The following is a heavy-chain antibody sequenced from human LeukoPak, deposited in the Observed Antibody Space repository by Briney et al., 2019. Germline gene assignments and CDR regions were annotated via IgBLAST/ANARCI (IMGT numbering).Heavy chain of an antibody. CDR1: GGSISSYY. Sequence: SETLSLTCTVPGGSISSYYWSWIRQPPGKGLEWIGYIYYSGSTNYNPSLKSRVTTSVDTSKNQFSLKLSSVTAADTAVYYCARDRGYCSSTSCYTRFDYWGQGTLVTVSS. CDR3: ARDRGYCSSTSCYTRFDY. J-gene: IGHJ4*02. D-gene: IGHD2-2*02. CDR2: IYYSGST. V-gene: IGHV4-59*01.